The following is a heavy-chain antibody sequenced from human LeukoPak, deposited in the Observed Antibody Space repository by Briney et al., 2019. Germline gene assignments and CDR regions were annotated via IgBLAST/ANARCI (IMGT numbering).Heavy chain of an antibody. J-gene: IGHJ4*02. CDR1: GFTVSSNY. CDR2: ISSSGSTI. Sequence: PGGSLRLSCAASGFTVSSNYMSWIRQAPGKGLEWVSYISSSGSTIYYADSVKGRFTISRDNAKNSLYLQMNSLRAEDTAVYYCARVLRVAGPFDYWGQGTLVTVSS. D-gene: IGHD6-19*01. CDR3: ARVLRVAGPFDY. V-gene: IGHV3-11*01.